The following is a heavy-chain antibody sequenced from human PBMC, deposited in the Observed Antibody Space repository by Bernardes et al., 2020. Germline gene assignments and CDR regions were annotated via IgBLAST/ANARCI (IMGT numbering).Heavy chain of an antibody. D-gene: IGHD3-22*01. CDR2: ISGSGGYT. V-gene: IGHV3-23*01. CDR3: AKDGGSDYSPYYFNY. Sequence: VGSLILSCAASGFTFSSSAMSWVRQAPGQGLEWVSGISGSGGYTYYADSVKGRLTISRDNSKNVLYLQMNSLSAEDTAVYYCAKDGGSDYSPYYFNYWGQGTLVTVSS. CDR1: GFTFSSSA. J-gene: IGHJ4*02.